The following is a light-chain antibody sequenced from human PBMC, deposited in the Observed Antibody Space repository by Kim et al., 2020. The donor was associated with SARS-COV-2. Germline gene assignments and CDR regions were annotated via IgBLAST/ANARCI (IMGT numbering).Light chain of an antibody. Sequence: KTVTISCTGSNGTIASNYVQWYQQRPGSAPTTVIYEDNQRPSGVPDRFSGSIDSSSNSASLTISGLKTEDEADYYCQSYDSSIYVVFGGGTQLTVL. CDR3: QSYDSSIYVV. V-gene: IGLV6-57*02. CDR1: NGTIASNY. J-gene: IGLJ2*01. CDR2: EDN.